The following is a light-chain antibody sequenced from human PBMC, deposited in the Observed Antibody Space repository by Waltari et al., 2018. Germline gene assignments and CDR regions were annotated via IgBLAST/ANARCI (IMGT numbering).Light chain of an antibody. Sequence: QPVVTQEPSFSVSPGGPVTLTCGLSSGSVSTRHYPSWYQQTPGQAPRTLIYITNIRSSGVPDRFSGSILGNKAALTITGAQADDESDYYCALYMGSGINWVFGGGTKLTV. CDR3: ALYMGSGINWV. J-gene: IGLJ3*02. CDR1: SGSVSTRHY. V-gene: IGLV8-61*01. CDR2: ITN.